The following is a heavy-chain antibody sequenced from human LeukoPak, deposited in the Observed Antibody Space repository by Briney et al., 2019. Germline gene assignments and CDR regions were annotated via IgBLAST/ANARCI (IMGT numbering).Heavy chain of an antibody. Sequence: ASVKVSCKASGYTFTSYAMNWVRQAPGQGLEWMGWINTNTGNPTYAQGFTGRFVFSLDTSVSTAYLQISSLKAEDTAVYYCARDGSSSWSYYYYYMDVWGKGTTVTASS. D-gene: IGHD6-13*01. J-gene: IGHJ6*03. CDR1: GYTFTSYA. CDR2: INTNTGNP. CDR3: ARDGSSSWSYYYYYMDV. V-gene: IGHV7-4-1*02.